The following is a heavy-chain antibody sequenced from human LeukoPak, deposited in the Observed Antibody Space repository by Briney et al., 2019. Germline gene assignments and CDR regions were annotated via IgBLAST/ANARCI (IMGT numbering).Heavy chain of an antibody. Sequence: GGSLRLSCAASGFTFSSYAMSWVRQVSGKGLEWVSVISGSGGSTYYADSVKGRFTISRDNSKNTLYLQMKSLRAEDTAVYYCAKEIYGDSTGGRFQHWGQGTLVTVSS. D-gene: IGHD4-17*01. V-gene: IGHV3-23*01. CDR2: ISGSGGST. CDR3: AKEIYGDSTGGRFQH. CDR1: GFTFSSYA. J-gene: IGHJ1*01.